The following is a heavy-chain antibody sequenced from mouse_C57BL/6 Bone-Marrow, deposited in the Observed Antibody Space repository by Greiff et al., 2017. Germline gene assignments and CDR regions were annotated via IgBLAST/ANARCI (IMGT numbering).Heavy chain of an antibody. CDR3: FYDYDAMDY. CDR2: IDPETGGT. J-gene: IGHJ4*01. Sequence: VKLMESGAELVRPGASVTLSCKASGYTFTDYEMHWVKQTPVHGLEWIGAIDPETGGTAYNQKFKGKAILTADKSSSTAYMELRSLTSEDSAVYYCFYDYDAMDYWGQGTSVTVSS. D-gene: IGHD1-1*01. V-gene: IGHV1-15*01. CDR1: GYTFTDYE.